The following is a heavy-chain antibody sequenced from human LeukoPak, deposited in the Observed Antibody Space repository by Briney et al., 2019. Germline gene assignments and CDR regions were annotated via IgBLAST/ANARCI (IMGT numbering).Heavy chain of an antibody. CDR1: GYFISSGYY. Sequence: SETLSLTCAVSGYFISSGYYWGWIRQTPGKGLEWIGSIHRSGFTNYNPSLKSRVTISIDTSKNQFSLKLSSVTAADTAVYYCAWKYYFDSSGYFYVDSWGQGTLVTVSS. D-gene: IGHD3-22*01. CDR2: IHRSGFT. CDR3: AWKYYFDSSGYFYVDS. J-gene: IGHJ4*02. V-gene: IGHV4-38-2*01.